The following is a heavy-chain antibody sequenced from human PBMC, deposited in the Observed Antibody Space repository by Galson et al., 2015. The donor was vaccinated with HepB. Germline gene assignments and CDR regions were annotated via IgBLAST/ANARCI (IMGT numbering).Heavy chain of an antibody. CDR2: IIPFYGAP. CDR3: TRDRGYSYGPPFEN. D-gene: IGHD5-12*01. Sequence: SVKVSCKASGGSFTTSTISWVRQAPGQGLERMGGIIPFYGAPKYAQKFQGRVTITADDSTSTAYMELSSLTSEDTAVYYCTRDRGYSYGPPFENWGQGTLVTVPS. V-gene: IGHV1-69*13. J-gene: IGHJ4*02. CDR1: GGSFTTST.